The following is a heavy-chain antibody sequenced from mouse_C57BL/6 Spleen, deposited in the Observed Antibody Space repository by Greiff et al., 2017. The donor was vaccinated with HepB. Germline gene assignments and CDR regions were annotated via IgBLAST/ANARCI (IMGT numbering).Heavy chain of an antibody. J-gene: IGHJ3*01. CDR2: ISYDGSN. CDR1: GYSITSGYY. Sequence: DLKLQESGPGLVKPSQSLSLTCSVTGYSITSGYYWNWIRQFPGNKLEWMGYISYDGSNNYNPSLKNRISITRDTSKNQFFLKLNSVTTADTATYYCASGKLGPVFAYLGQGTLVTVSA. V-gene: IGHV3-6*01. CDR3: ASGKLGPVFAY. D-gene: IGHD4-1*01.